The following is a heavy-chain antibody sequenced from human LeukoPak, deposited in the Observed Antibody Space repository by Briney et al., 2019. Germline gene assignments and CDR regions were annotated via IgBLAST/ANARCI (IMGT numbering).Heavy chain of an antibody. CDR1: GLIFSNVW. Sequence: GGSLRLSCAASGLIFSNVWMNWVRQAPGKGLEWVGRIKSETDGGTTDYAAPVKGRFTISRDDSKNTLYLQMSSLESEDTAVYYCTTDRYYDNSELQFQHWGQGTLVTVSS. CDR3: TTDRYYDNSELQFQH. D-gene: IGHD3-22*01. V-gene: IGHV3-15*07. J-gene: IGHJ1*01. CDR2: IKSETDGGTT.